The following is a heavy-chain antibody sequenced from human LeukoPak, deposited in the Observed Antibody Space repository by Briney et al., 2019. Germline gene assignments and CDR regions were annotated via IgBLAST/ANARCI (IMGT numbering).Heavy chain of an antibody. J-gene: IGHJ6*02. D-gene: IGHD3-16*01. CDR1: GFTFSSYG. Sequence: GRSLRLSCAASGFTFSSYGMHWVRQAPGKGLEWVAVIWYDGSNKYYADSVKGRFTISRDNSKNTLYLQMASLRAEDTAVYFCARGGGLDVWGQGATVTVSS. CDR3: ARGGGLDV. V-gene: IGHV3-33*01. CDR2: IWYDGSNK.